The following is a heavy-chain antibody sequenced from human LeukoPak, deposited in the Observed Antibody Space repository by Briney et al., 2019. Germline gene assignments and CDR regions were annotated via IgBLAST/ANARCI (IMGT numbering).Heavy chain of an antibody. CDR2: IKQDGSEK. Sequence: PGGSLRLSCAASGFTFSNYWMSWVRQAPGKGLEWVANIKQDGSEKYYVDSVKGRFTISRDNAKNSLYLQMNSLRAEDTAVYYCARVPGSSWYNYYFDYWGQGTLVTVSS. V-gene: IGHV3-7*01. J-gene: IGHJ4*02. CDR3: ARVPGSSWYNYYFDY. CDR1: GFTFSNYW. D-gene: IGHD6-13*01.